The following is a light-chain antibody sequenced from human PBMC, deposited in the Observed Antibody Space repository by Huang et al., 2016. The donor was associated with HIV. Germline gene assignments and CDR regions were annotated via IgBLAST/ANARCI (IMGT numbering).Light chain of an antibody. Sequence: EIVLTQSPATLSVSPGERATLSCGASQRVSSNYLAWYQQKPGLAPRLLIYDAVSRATGIPDRFSGSGSATDFTLTINRVEPEDFAVYYCQQYGTSITFGQGTRLDIK. CDR1: QRVSSNY. J-gene: IGKJ5*01. CDR2: DAV. CDR3: QQYGTSIT. V-gene: IGKV3D-20*01.